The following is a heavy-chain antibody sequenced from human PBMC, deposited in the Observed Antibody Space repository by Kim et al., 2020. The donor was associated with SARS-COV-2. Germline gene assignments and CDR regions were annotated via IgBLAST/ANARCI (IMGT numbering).Heavy chain of an antibody. CDR3: ARDLKPQQLPRGWFDP. D-gene: IGHD6-13*01. CDR1: GFTFSSYG. CDR2: ISYDGSNK. Sequence: GGSLRLSCAASGFTFSSYGMHWVRQAPGKGLEWVAVISYDGSNKYYADSVKGRFTISRDNSKNTLYLQMNSLRAEDTAVYYCARDLKPQQLPRGWFDPWGQGTLVTVSS. V-gene: IGHV3-33*05. J-gene: IGHJ5*02.